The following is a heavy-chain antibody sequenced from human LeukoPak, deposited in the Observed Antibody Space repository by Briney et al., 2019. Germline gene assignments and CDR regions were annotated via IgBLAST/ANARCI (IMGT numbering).Heavy chain of an antibody. CDR3: VRQRGRRVWFDP. Sequence: SETLSLTCTVSTGAISGYYWSWIRQPPGKGLEWIGYIYYSGSTNYNPSLQSRVTISVDTSNNQFSLRLGSVTAADTAVYYCVRQRGRRVWFDPWGQGTLVTVSS. J-gene: IGHJ5*02. CDR1: TGAISGYY. D-gene: IGHD3-10*01. V-gene: IGHV4-59*08. CDR2: IYYSGST.